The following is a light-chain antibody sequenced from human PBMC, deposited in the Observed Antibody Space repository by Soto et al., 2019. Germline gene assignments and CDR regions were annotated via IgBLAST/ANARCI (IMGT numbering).Light chain of an antibody. CDR3: QSYDISLSASV. CDR2: ANT. Sequence: QSVLTQPPSVSGAPGQRVTISCTGSSSNIGAGFDVHWYQQLPGTAPKLLIYANTNRPSGVPDRFSGSKSGTSASLAITGLQAEDEADYYCQSYDISLSASVFGGGTKVTVL. CDR1: SSNIGAGFD. V-gene: IGLV1-40*01. J-gene: IGLJ2*01.